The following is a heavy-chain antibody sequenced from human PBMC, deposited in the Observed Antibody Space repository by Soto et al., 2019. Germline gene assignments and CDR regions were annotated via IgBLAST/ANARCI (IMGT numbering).Heavy chain of an antibody. J-gene: IGHJ4*02. Sequence: PSQTLSLTCAISGDSVSSNSAAWNWIRQSPSRGLEWLGRAYYRSKWYIDYAPSVTSRITINPDTSENQLSLQLNSVTPEDTAMYHCARARHLVPGTLGYFAHWGQGSQVTVSS. CDR1: GDSVSSNSAA. CDR2: AYYRSKWYI. V-gene: IGHV6-1*01. CDR3: ARARHLVPGTLGYFAH. D-gene: IGHD1-26*01.